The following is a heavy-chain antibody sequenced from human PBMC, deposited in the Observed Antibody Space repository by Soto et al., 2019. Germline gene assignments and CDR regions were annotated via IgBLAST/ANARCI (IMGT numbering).Heavy chain of an antibody. D-gene: IGHD3-10*01. CDR3: TITRGDPQLHGLDY. J-gene: IGHJ4*02. V-gene: IGHV4-28*01. Sequence: PSLTCAVSGYSISSGNWWGWIRQPPGEGLEWIGYIYYTGTTYYNPSLKSRVTMSVDTSKNQFSLRLSSVTAVDTAIYYCTITRGDPQLHGLDYWAQGTLVTVSS. CDR2: IYYTGTT. CDR1: GYSISSGNW.